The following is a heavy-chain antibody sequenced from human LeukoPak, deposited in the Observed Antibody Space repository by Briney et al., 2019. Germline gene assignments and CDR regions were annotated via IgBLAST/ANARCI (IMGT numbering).Heavy chain of an antibody. CDR3: ARGGRYMSASWYRSVYYYMDV. Sequence: PSETLSLTCAVYGGSFSDYYWNWIRQSTGKGLEWIGEINLRGSTTYNPSLKSRVTISLDASKSQLSLKLSSVTAADTAVYYCARGGRYMSASWYRSVYYYMDVWGKGPRSPSP. D-gene: IGHD6-13*01. CDR1: GGSFSDYY. CDR2: INLRGST. J-gene: IGHJ6*03. V-gene: IGHV4-34*01.